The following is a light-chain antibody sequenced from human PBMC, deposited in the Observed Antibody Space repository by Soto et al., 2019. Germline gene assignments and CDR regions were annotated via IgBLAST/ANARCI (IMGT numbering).Light chain of an antibody. Sequence: DNQMTQSPSTLSASGGERVTITCRASRTVARWMAWYQQKPGKAPKLLIYDASTLQSGVPSRFSGSRSGTEFTLTISSLQPDDFATYYCQEYNSYSGTLGQGTKVDI. CDR3: QEYNSYSGT. V-gene: IGKV1-5*01. CDR1: RTVARW. CDR2: DAS. J-gene: IGKJ1*01.